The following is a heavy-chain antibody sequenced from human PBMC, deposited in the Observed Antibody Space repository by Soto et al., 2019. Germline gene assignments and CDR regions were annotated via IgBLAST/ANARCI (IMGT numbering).Heavy chain of an antibody. J-gene: IGHJ6*02. CDR3: ARESYGQADYYYGMNV. CDR1: GGTLSSYA. Sequence: GASVKVTCKASGGTLSSYAISWVRQAPGQGLEWMGGIIPIFGTANYAQKFQGRVTITADESTSTAYMELSSLRSEDTAVYYCARESYGQADYYYGMNVWGQGTTVTVSS. CDR2: IIPIFGTA. D-gene: IGHD2-21*01. V-gene: IGHV1-69*13.